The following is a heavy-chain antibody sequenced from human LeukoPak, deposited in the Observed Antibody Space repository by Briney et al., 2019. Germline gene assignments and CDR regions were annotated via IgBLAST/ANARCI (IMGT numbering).Heavy chain of an antibody. J-gene: IGHJ5*02. D-gene: IGHD4-23*01. CDR2: INHSGST. Sequence: SETLSLTCAVYGGSFSGYYWSWIHQPPGKGLEWIGEINHSGSTNYNPSLKSRVTISVDTSKNQFSLKLSSVTAADTAVYYCARGLRWLNWFDPWGQGTLVTVSS. CDR1: GGSFSGYY. V-gene: IGHV4-34*01. CDR3: ARGLRWLNWFDP.